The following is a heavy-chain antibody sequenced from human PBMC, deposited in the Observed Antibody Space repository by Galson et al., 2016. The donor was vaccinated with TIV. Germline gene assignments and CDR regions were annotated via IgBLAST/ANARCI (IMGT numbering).Heavy chain of an antibody. D-gene: IGHD5-18*01. J-gene: IGHJ3*02. CDR3: AKGGSAFSYGYAFDM. Sequence: SLRLSCAAFGFTFSSYAISWVRQAPGKGLEWVSIINDRGDDTYYADSVKGRFTISRDNSKNTLYLQMHSLRAEDTALYFCAKGGSAFSYGYAFDMWGQGTMVTVSS. CDR1: GFTFSSYA. V-gene: IGHV3-23*01. CDR2: INDRGDDT.